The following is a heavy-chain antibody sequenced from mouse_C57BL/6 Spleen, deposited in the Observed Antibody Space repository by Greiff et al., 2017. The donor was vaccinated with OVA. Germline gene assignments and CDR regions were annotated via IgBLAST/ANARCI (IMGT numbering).Heavy chain of an antibody. CDR3: TRRDSSGYDYYAMDY. J-gene: IGHJ4*01. D-gene: IGHD3-2*02. V-gene: IGHV1-15*01. CDR1: GYTFTDYE. Sequence: VKLVESGAELVRPGASVTLSCKASGYTFTDYEMHWVKQTPVHGLEWIGAIDPETGGTAYNQKFKGKAILTADKSSSTAYMELRSLTSEDSAVYYCTRRDSSGYDYYAMDYWGQGTSVTVSS. CDR2: IDPETGGT.